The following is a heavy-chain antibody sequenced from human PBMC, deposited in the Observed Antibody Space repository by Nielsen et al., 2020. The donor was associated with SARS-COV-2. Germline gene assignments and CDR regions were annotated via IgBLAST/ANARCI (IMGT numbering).Heavy chain of an antibody. CDR1: GGTFSSYA. V-gene: IGHV1-69*06. Sequence: SVKASCKASGGTFSSYAISWVRQAPGQGLEWMGGIIPIFGTANYAQKFQGRVTITADKSTSTAYMELSSLRSEDTAVYYCARGASYDILTGPGAYYFDYWGQGTLVTVSS. J-gene: IGHJ4*02. CDR3: ARGASYDILTGPGAYYFDY. D-gene: IGHD3-9*01. CDR2: IIPIFGTA.